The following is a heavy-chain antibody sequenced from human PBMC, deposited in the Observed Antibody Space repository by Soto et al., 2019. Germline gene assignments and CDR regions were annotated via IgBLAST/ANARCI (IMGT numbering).Heavy chain of an antibody. D-gene: IGHD3-22*01. CDR2: ISAYNGNT. V-gene: IGHV1-18*01. CDR1: GYTFTSYG. Sequence: GASVKVSCKASGYTFTSYGISWVRQAPGQGLEWMGWISAYNGNTNYAQKLQGRVTMTTDTSTSTAYMELRSLRSDDTAVYYCAIAPFHYCERSSYYNCCGQRPLRAVST. CDR3: AIAPFHYCERSSYYNC. J-gene: IGHJ4*02.